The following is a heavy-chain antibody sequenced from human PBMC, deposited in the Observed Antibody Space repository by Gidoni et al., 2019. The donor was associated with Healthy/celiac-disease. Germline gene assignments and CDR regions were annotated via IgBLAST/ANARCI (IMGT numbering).Heavy chain of an antibody. V-gene: IGHV1-69*08. CDR3: ARDGDYYDSGYYYYGMDV. J-gene: IGHJ6*02. D-gene: IGHD3-22*01. Sequence: QVQLVQSGAEVKKPVSSVKVSCKASGGTFSSYTISWVRQAPGQGLEWMGRIIPILGIANYAQKFQGRVTITADKSTSTAYMELSSLRSEDTAVYYCARDGDYYDSGYYYYGMDVWGQGTTVTVSS. CDR2: IIPILGIA. CDR1: GGTFSSYT.